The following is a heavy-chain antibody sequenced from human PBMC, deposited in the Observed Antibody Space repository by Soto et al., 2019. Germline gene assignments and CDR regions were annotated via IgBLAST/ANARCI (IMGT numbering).Heavy chain of an antibody. V-gene: IGHV3-15*01. CDR2: IKSKTDGGTT. Sequence: GGSLRLSCAASGFTFSNAWMSWVRQAPGKGLEWVGRIKSKTDGGTTDYAAPVKGRFTISRDDSKNTLYLQMNSLKTEDTAVYYCTTDGGYFEWLRNWFDHWGQGTLVTVSS. J-gene: IGHJ5*02. CDR3: TTDGGYFEWLRNWFDH. CDR1: GFTFSNAW. D-gene: IGHD3-9*01.